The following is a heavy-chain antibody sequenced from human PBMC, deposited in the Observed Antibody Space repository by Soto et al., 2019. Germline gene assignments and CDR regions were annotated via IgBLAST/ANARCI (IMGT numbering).Heavy chain of an antibody. CDR3: ARDHRGYCSSTRCYGIDP. CDR2: IDYSGST. Sequence: QVQLQESGPGLVKPSETLSLTCSVSGSSVSSDKYYWSWIRQPPGKGLEWIGYIDYSGSTNYNPSLKSRVTTSVDPSKNQFSLKLTSVTAPDTAVYFCARDHRGYCSSTRCYGIDPWGQGTLVTVSS. J-gene: IGHJ5*02. D-gene: IGHD2-2*01. V-gene: IGHV4-61*01. CDR1: GSSVSSDKYY.